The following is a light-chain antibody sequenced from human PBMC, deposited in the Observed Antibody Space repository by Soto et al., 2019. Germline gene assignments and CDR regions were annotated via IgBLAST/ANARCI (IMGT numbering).Light chain of an antibody. CDR2: GAS. J-gene: IGKJ1*01. CDR3: QQYDFWPRP. V-gene: IGKV3-15*01. CDR1: QSLNSK. Sequence: EIVMTQSPATLSVSPGQRATLSCRASQSLNSKLAWYQQKPGRASRLLIYGASTRATGILARFSGSGSGTEFTLTISTLQSEDFAVYYCQQYDFWPRPFGQGDKVDVK.